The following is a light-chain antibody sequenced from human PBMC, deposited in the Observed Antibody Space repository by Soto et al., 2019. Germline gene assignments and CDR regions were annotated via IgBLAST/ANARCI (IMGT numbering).Light chain of an antibody. V-gene: IGKV1-39*01. CDR2: GAS. CDR1: QYIGDF. J-gene: IGKJ1*01. CDR3: QQSYFILGT. Sequence: DIPMTQSPSSLSASVGDRVTITCRASQYIGDFLNWYQKTPGKPPKLLIFGASNLHIGVPSRFSGSGSGTEFTLTISNLLREDFATYYCQQSYFILGTFGRGTKVEI.